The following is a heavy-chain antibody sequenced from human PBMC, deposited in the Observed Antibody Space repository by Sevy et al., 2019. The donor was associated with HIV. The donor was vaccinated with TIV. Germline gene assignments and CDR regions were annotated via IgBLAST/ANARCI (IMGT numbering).Heavy chain of an antibody. D-gene: IGHD3-10*01. V-gene: IGHV3-30*02. Sequence: GGSLRLSCAASGFTFSNYGMHWVRQAPGKGLEWAAFIRFDGSNKYYADSMKGRFTITRENSKYTMYLQMNSLRDEDTAVYYCAKDFTMYGLGRGSWFDPWGQGTLVTVSS. CDR3: AKDFTMYGLGRGSWFDP. J-gene: IGHJ5*02. CDR2: IRFDGSNK. CDR1: GFTFSNYG.